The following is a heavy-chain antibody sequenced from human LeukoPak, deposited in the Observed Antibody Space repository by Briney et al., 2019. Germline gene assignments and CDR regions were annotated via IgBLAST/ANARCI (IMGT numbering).Heavy chain of an antibody. CDR2: ISGSGGST. J-gene: IGHJ6*02. D-gene: IGHD3-3*01. V-gene: IGHV3-23*01. CDR3: AKDDFWSGSNYYYGMDV. CDR1: GFTFSSYA. Sequence: GGSLRLSCAASGFTFSSYAMSWVRQAPGKGLEWVSAISGSGGSTYYADSVKGRFTISRDNSKNTLYLQVNSLRAEDTAVYYCAKDDFWSGSNYYYGMDVWGQGTTVTVSS.